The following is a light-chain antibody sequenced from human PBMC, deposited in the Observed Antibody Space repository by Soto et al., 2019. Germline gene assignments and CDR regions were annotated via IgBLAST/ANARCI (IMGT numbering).Light chain of an antibody. CDR1: QRITTY. CDR3: QQPYSTPYT. CDR2: TSG. J-gene: IGKJ2*01. Sequence: IHMTQSPSSLSASVGDRGTITCRASQRITTYLNWYQQKPGEAPKLLISTSGTLQRGVPSRFSGTGSGTDFTLTITSLQRADFATYFCQQPYSTPYTFGQGTQLEI. V-gene: IGKV1-39*01.